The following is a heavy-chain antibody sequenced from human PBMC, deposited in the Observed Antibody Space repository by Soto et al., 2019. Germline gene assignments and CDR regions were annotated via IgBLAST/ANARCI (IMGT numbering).Heavy chain of an antibody. Sequence: QVLLVQSGAEVKKPGSSLKVSCKTSEDTFSNYALSWVRQAPGQGLEWMGGIVPVLNTPNYAEKFKGRLSITADESTSAAYMDLSSLSAEDTAIYYCARHPRCRSTTCLKLGPNYYNGMDVWGQGTTVTVSS. CDR1: EDTFSNYA. D-gene: IGHD2-2*01. CDR2: IVPVLNTP. J-gene: IGHJ6*02. V-gene: IGHV1-69*01. CDR3: ARHPRCRSTTCLKLGPNYYNGMDV.